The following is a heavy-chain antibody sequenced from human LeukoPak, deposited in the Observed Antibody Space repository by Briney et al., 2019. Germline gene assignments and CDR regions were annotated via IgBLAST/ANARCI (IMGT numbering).Heavy chain of an antibody. Sequence: GASVKVSCKASGFTFTSSAVQWVRQARGQRLEWIGWIVVGSGNTNYAQKFQERVTITRDMSTSTAYMELSSLRSEDTAVYYCARGDDYGDYGGQVDYWGQGTLVTVSS. D-gene: IGHD4-17*01. CDR2: IVVGSGNT. J-gene: IGHJ4*02. CDR1: GFTFTSSA. V-gene: IGHV1-58*01. CDR3: ARGDDYGDYGGQVDY.